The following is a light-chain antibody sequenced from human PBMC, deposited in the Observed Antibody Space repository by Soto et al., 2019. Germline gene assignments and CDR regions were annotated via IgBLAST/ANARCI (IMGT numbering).Light chain of an antibody. CDR3: QQHDSLPIT. CDR1: QDIGTY. Sequence: DSQLTQSPSSLSASVGDRVPFTCRPSQDIGTYLAWYQQKLGKAPKLLIYDASSWETGVPSRFSGSGSGTDFTFTISSLQPEGFATYYCQQHDSLPITFGGGTKVDIK. CDR2: DAS. J-gene: IGKJ4*01. V-gene: IGKV1-33*01.